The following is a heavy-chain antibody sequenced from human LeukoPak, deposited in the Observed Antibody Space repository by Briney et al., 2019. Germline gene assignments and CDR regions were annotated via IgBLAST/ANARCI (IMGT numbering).Heavy chain of an antibody. CDR2: ISYDGSNK. CDR1: GFTFSSYS. CDR3: ARVHSSGYPGHNAFDI. V-gene: IGHV3-30-3*01. J-gene: IGHJ3*02. Sequence: GRSLRLSCAASGFTFSSYSMHWVRQAPGKGLEWVAVISYDGSNKYYTDSVKGRFTISRDNSKNTMYLQMNSLRAEDTAVYGCARVHSSGYPGHNAFDIWGQGTMVTVSS. D-gene: IGHD3-22*01.